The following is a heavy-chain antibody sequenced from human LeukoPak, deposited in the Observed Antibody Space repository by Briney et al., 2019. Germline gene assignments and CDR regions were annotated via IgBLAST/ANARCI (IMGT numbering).Heavy chain of an antibody. V-gene: IGHV3-7*01. Sequence: GGSLRLSYAASGFDFGGYWMTWVRQAPGKGLEWVANIKQDGIDKYYLDSVKGRFTISRDNSKNTLYLQMNSLRAEDTAVYYCAKDGAAAAVGYYMDVWGKGTTVTVSS. CDR2: IKQDGIDK. D-gene: IGHD6-13*01. CDR1: GFDFGGYW. CDR3: AKDGAAAAVGYYMDV. J-gene: IGHJ6*03.